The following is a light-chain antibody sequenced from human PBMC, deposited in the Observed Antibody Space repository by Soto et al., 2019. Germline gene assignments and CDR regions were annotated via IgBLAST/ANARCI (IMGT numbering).Light chain of an antibody. V-gene: IGLV2-8*01. J-gene: IGLJ1*01. CDR3: SSYAGSNNSYV. Sequence: QSLMTQPPSASGSPGHSFTVSFTGTSSYVGGYTYVSWYQQHPVKDPKLMIYEVTKRPSGVPDRSSGSKSGNTASLNVSGLKADDEADYYCSSYAGSNNSYVFGTWTKVPVL. CDR1: SSYVGGYTY. CDR2: EVT.